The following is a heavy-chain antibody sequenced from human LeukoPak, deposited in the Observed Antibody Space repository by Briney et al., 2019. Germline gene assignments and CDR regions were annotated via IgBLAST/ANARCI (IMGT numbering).Heavy chain of an antibody. V-gene: IGHV1-69*06. CDR1: GGTFSSYA. CDR2: IIPIFGTA. Sequence: SVKVSCKASGGTFSSYAISWVRQAPGQGLEWMGGIIPIFGTANYAQKFQGRVTITADKSTSTAYMELSSLRSEDTAVYYCARDMKRSRARWENLGFDPWGQGTLVTVSS. D-gene: IGHD1-26*01. CDR3: ARDMKRSRARWENLGFDP. J-gene: IGHJ5*02.